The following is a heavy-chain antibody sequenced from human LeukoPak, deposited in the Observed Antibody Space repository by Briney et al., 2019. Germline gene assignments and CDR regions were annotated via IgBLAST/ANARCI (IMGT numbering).Heavy chain of an antibody. Sequence: ASVKVSCKASGYTFTSYDINWGRQATGQGLEWMGWMNPNSGDTGYPQKFQGRVTMTRDTSITTAYMELSSLRSEDTAVYYCARSGFGSGISFDLWGQGTLVTVSS. J-gene: IGHJ5*02. CDR2: MNPNSGDT. CDR1: GYTFTSYD. CDR3: ARSGFGSGISFDL. D-gene: IGHD3-10*01. V-gene: IGHV1-8*01.